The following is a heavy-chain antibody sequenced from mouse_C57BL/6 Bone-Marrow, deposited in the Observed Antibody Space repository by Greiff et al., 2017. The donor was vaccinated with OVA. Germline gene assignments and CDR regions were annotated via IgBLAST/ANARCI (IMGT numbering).Heavy chain of an antibody. J-gene: IGHJ2*01. CDR3: ARVIFYYFDY. Sequence: ESGPGLVKPSQSLSLTCSVTGYSITSGYYWNWIRQFPGNKLEWMGYISYDGSNNYNPSLKNRISITRDTSKNQFFLKLNSVTTEDTATYYCARVIFYYFDYWGQGTTLTVSS. CDR1: GYSITSGYY. V-gene: IGHV3-6*01. CDR2: ISYDGSN.